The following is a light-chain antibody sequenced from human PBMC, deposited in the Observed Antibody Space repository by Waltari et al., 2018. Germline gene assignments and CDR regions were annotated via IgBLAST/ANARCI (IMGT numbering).Light chain of an antibody. CDR1: GLGDKY. CDR3: QTGDNSAVV. J-gene: IGLJ2*01. Sequence: SYELTQPHSVSVSPGQTASITCSGDGLGDKYVSWYKRKPGQSPVPVIFQDITRPSGSPEQFSGSNSGNTATLTISGTQAMDEADYYCQTGDNSAVVFGGGTKLTVL. V-gene: IGLV3-1*01. CDR2: QDI.